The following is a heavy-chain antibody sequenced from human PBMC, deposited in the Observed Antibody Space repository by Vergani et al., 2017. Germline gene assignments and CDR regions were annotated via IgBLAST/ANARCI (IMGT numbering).Heavy chain of an antibody. V-gene: IGHV4-4*07. CDR3: ARDLGRSGNAFDI. Sequence: QVQLQESGPGLVKPSETLSLTCTVSGGSLSSYYWSWILQPAGKGLEWVGRIYTSGSTNYNPSLKSRVTRSVDTSKNQFSLKLSSVTAADTAVYYCARDLGRSGNAFDIWGQGTMVTVSS. CDR1: GGSLSSYY. D-gene: IGHD2-15*01. CDR2: IYTSGST. J-gene: IGHJ3*02.